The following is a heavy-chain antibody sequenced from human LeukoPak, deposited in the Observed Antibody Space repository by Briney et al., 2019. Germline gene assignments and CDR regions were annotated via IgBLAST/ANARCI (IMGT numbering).Heavy chain of an antibody. D-gene: IGHD4-17*01. Sequence: ASVKVSCKASGYTFTSYGISCVRQAPGQGLEWMGWISAYNGNTNYAQKLQGRVTMTTDTSTSTAYMELRSLRSDDTAVYYCARVFTDTDYGDYKTHYYYYYMDVWGKGTTVTVSS. CDR1: GYTFTSYG. CDR2: ISAYNGNT. J-gene: IGHJ6*03. CDR3: ARVFTDTDYGDYKTHYYYYYMDV. V-gene: IGHV1-18*01.